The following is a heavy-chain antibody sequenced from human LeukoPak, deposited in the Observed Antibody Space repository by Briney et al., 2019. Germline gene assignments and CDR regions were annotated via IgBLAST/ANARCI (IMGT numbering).Heavy chain of an antibody. J-gene: IGHJ5*02. CDR3: ARALPHRRLMDTTMEQHWFDP. Sequence: ASVKVSCKASGYIFTSYFMHWVRQAPGQGLEWMGLINPSGGSTRYAQKFQGRVIMTRDMSTSTVYMELSSLRSEDTAVYYCARALPHRRLMDTTMEQHWFDPWGQGTLVTVSS. V-gene: IGHV1-46*01. CDR2: INPSGGST. CDR1: GYIFTSYF. D-gene: IGHD5-18*01.